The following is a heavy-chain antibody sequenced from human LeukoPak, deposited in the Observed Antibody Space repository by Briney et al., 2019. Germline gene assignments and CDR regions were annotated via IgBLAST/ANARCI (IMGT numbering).Heavy chain of an antibody. Sequence: PSETLSLTCTVSGGSISSYYWSWIRQPPGKGLEWIGYIYYSGSTNYNPPLKSRVTISVDTSKNQFSLKLSSVTAADTAVYYCARGPYCSSTSCFYYYYYMDVWGKGTTVTVSS. J-gene: IGHJ6*03. CDR1: GGSISSYY. V-gene: IGHV4-59*01. CDR2: IYYSGST. D-gene: IGHD2-2*01. CDR3: ARGPYCSSTSCFYYYYYMDV.